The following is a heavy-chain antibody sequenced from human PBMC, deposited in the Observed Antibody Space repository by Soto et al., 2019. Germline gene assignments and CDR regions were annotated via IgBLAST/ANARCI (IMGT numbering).Heavy chain of an antibody. Sequence: EVQLVESGGGLVQPGGSLRLSCAASGFTFSGRSMHWVRQAPGKGLVWVSGIDNAGTDSTYADSVKGRFTSSRDNAKXTXYXXMXXLXXXDTAVYYCARGWFGPDVWGKGTTVTVSS. CDR3: ARGWFGPDV. V-gene: IGHV3-74*01. J-gene: IGHJ6*04. CDR2: IDNAGTDS. D-gene: IGHD3-10*01. CDR1: GFTFSGRS.